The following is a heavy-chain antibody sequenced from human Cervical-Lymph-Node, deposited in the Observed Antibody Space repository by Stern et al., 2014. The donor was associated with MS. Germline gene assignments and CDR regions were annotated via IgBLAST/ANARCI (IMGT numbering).Heavy chain of an antibody. CDR3: AREGSGYKVRGVLYFPYVMDV. J-gene: IGHJ6*02. V-gene: IGHV4-59*01. CDR1: GGSLSSYY. CDR2: IYYSGST. Sequence: QLQLQESGPGLVRPSETLSLTCTVSGGSLSSYYWSWIRQVPGKGLEWIGYIYYSGSTNYNPSLKSRLTISLDTSKNQFSLKLNSVTAADTAVYYCAREGSGYKVRGVLYFPYVMDVWGQGTTVTVSS. D-gene: IGHD3-3*01.